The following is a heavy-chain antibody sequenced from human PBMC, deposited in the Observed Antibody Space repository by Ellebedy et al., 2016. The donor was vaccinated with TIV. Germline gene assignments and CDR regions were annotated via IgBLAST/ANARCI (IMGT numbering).Heavy chain of an antibody. J-gene: IGHJ3*02. CDR1: GFTFSTYW. V-gene: IGHV3-7*01. Sequence: PGGSLRLSCAASGFTFSTYWMSWVRQAPGKGLEWVANIKQDGSEKYYVDSVKGRFTISRDNAKNSLYLQVNSLRAEDTAVYFCARDGRDAFDIWGQGTMVTVSS. CDR3: ARDGRDAFDI. CDR2: IKQDGSEK.